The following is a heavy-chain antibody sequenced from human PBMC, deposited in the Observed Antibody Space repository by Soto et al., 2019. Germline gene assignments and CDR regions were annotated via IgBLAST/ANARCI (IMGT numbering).Heavy chain of an antibody. CDR2: VSHRGST. CDR1: GGSFTGYY. J-gene: IGHJ4*02. D-gene: IGHD6-13*01. Sequence: PSETLFLTCAVNGGSFTGYYGCWIRQSPGKGLEWIGEVSHRGSTNYNPSLKSRVTISIDTSKNQFFLNLNSVTAADTGMYYCARNGGSTWYYFDSWGQETVVTVSS. V-gene: IGHV4-34*01. CDR3: ARNGGSTWYYFDS.